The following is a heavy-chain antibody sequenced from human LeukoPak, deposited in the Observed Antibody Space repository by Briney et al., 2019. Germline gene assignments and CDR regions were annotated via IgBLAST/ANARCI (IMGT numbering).Heavy chain of an antibody. CDR1: GFTFSSYW. J-gene: IGHJ4*02. CDR2: IKQDGSEK. D-gene: IGHD5-18*01. CDR3: ARVDTAMVCFDY. V-gene: IGHV3-7*01. Sequence: GGSLRLSCAASGFTFSSYWMSWVRQAPGKGLEWVANIKQDGSEKYYEDSVKGRFTISRDNAKNSLYLQMDSLRAEDTAVYYCARVDTAMVCFDYWGQGTLVTVSS.